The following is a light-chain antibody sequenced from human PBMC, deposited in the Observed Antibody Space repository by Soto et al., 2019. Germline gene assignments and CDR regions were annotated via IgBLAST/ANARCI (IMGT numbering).Light chain of an antibody. J-gene: IGKJ5*01. Sequence: TQSPSTLSASVGDRVTITCRASLSISSSYLAWYQQKPGQAPRLLMSAASSRATAIPDRFSGSGSGTDFTLTISRLEAEDFAVYYCQLSSSSPITFGQVTRLESK. V-gene: IGKV3-20*01. CDR2: AAS. CDR3: QLSSSSPIT. CDR1: LSISSSY.